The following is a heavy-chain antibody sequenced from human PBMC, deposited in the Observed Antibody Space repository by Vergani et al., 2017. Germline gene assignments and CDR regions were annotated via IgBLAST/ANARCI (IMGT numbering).Heavy chain of an antibody. D-gene: IGHD5-12*01. CDR2: LTGGGGST. CDR3: VKDAGGYENFFDS. J-gene: IGHJ4*02. V-gene: IGHV3-23*01. Sequence: EVQLLESGGSLKQPGGSVRLSCAASGFTFSTYAMHWVRQAPGKGLEWVSALTGGGGSTYYADSFKGRFIISRDNSRDTLYLKMNSLRLEDTATYYCVKDAGGYENFFDSWGQETLVAVSS. CDR1: GFTFSTYA.